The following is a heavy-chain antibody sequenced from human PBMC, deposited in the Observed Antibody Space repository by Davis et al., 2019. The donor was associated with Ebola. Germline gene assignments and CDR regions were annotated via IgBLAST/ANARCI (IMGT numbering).Heavy chain of an antibody. Sequence: MPSETLSLTCTVSGGSVSSGSYYWSWIRQPPGKGLEWIGYIYYSGSTNYNPSLKSRVTISVDTSKNQFSLKLSSVTAADTAVYYCARVFGELYYYGMDVWGQGTTVTVSS. D-gene: IGHD3-10*01. V-gene: IGHV4-61*01. CDR2: IYYSGST. CDR3: ARVFGELYYYGMDV. CDR1: GGSVSSGSYY. J-gene: IGHJ6*02.